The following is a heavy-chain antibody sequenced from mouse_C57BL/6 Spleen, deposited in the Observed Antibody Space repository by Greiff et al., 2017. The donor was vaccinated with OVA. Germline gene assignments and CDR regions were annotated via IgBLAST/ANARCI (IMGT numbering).Heavy chain of an antibody. Sequence: EVQRVESGGGLVQPGGSLKLSCAASGFTFSDYYMYWVRQTPEKRLEWVAYISNGGGSTYYPDTVKGRFTISRDNAKNTLYLQMSRLKSEDTAMYYCARDSFAYWGQGTLVTVSA. CDR2: ISNGGGST. CDR3: ARDSFAY. J-gene: IGHJ3*01. CDR1: GFTFSDYY. V-gene: IGHV5-12*01.